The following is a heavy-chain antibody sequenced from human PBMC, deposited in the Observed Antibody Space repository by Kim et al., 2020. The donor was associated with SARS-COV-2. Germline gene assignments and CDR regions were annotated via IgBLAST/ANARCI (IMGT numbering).Heavy chain of an antibody. V-gene: IGHV3-21*01. J-gene: IGHJ6*02. Sequence: DSVKDRFTISRDNAKNSLYLQMSSQQAEDTAVYYCAKDKGGVGAASLGMDVWGQGTMVTVSS. D-gene: IGHD1-26*01. CDR3: AKDKGGVGAASLGMDV.